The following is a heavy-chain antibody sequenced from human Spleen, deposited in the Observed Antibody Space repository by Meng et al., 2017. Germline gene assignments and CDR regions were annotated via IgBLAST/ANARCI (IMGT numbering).Heavy chain of an antibody. CDR1: GYTFPDYW. J-gene: IGHJ4*02. D-gene: IGHD6-13*01. CDR2: INPKSGDT. CDR3: ARDEDISAAGKLFSDY. Sequence: QGQLVQSGAEVKKLGASVKVSCKASGYTFPDYWLHWVRRAPGQGLEWMGRINPKSGDTHYAQRFQGRVTMTGDTSISTAYMELSGLRSDDTAMYYCARDEDISAAGKLFSDYWGQGTLVTVSS. V-gene: IGHV1-2*06.